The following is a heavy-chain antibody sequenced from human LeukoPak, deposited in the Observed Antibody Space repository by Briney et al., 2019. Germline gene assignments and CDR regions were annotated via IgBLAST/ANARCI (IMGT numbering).Heavy chain of an antibody. V-gene: IGHV3-53*01. CDR1: GFTVSTNF. Sequence: GGSLRLSCAASGFTVSTNFMSWVRQAPGKGLEWVSVIYSGGSTYYADSVKGRFTIYRDNSKNTLYLQMNSLRAEDTAVYYCARTYGDYVYILGYWGQGTLVTVSS. J-gene: IGHJ4*02. CDR2: IYSGGST. CDR3: ARTYGDYVYILGY. D-gene: IGHD4-17*01.